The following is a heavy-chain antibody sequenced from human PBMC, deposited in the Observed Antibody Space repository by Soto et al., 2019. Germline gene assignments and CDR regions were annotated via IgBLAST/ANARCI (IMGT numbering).Heavy chain of an antibody. CDR2: IYYTGST. CDR3: GRKTPVAGTE. D-gene: IGHD6-19*01. V-gene: IGHV4-39*01. Sequence: QLQLQVSGPGLVRPSETLSLTCTVSGGSIGSNNYYWAWIRQPPGKGLEWIGSIYYTGSTYYNPSLRSRVSISVDTSKNQFSLNLNSVTAADTAQYYCGRKTPVAGTEWGQGTLVTVSA. J-gene: IGHJ4*02. CDR1: GGSIGSNNYY.